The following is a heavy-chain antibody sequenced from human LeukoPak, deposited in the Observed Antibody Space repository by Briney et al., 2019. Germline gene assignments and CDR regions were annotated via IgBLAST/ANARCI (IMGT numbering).Heavy chain of an antibody. CDR1: GYTFNSHA. J-gene: IGHJ4*02. CDR2: ISVSNGNT. CDR3: AREFRTYYDFWSGYHIFDY. D-gene: IGHD3-3*01. V-gene: IGHV1-18*01. Sequence: ASVKVSCKASGYTFNSHAISWVRQAPGQGLEWMGWISVSNGNTNYAQKLQGRVAMTTEISTSTAYMELRSLTSDDTAVYYCAREFRTYYDFWSGYHIFDYWGQGTLVTVSS.